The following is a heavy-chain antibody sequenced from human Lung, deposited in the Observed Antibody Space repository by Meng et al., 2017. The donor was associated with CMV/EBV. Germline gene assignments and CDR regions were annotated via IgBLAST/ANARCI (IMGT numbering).Heavy chain of an antibody. D-gene: IGHD2-2*02. Sequence: GESXKISCAASGFTFSSYAMHWVRQAPGKGLEWVAVISYDGSNKYYADSVKGRFTISRNNSKNTLYLQMNSLWAEDTAVYYCASVSVPAAITFGWFDPWGQGTLVTVSS. V-gene: IGHV3-30*04. CDR1: GFTFSSYA. CDR2: ISYDGSNK. J-gene: IGHJ5*02. CDR3: ASVSVPAAITFGWFDP.